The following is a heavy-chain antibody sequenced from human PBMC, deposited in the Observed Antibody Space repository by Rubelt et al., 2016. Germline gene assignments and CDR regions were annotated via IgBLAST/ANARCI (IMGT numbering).Heavy chain of an antibody. J-gene: IGHJ6*02. D-gene: IGHD3-10*01. V-gene: IGHV5-51*01. CDR2: IYPGDSDT. CDR3: ARHFEGSHYYYYGMDV. Sequence: GKGLEWMGIIYPGDSDTRYSPSFQGQVTISADKSISTAYLQWSSLKASDTAMYYCARHFEGSHYYYYGMDVWGQGTTVTVSS.